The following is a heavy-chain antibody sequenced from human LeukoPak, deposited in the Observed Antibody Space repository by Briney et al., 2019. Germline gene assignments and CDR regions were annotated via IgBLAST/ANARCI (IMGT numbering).Heavy chain of an antibody. D-gene: IGHD6-19*01. CDR1: GGSISSGGYY. Sequence: SETLSLTCTVSGGSISSGGYYWSWIRQHLGKGLEWIGYIYYSGSTYYNPSLKSRVTISVDTSKNQFSLKLSSVTAADTAVYYCARDRIGGYSNGRGIDYWGQGTLVTVSS. J-gene: IGHJ4*02. V-gene: IGHV4-31*03. CDR3: ARDRIGGYSNGRGIDY. CDR2: IYYSGST.